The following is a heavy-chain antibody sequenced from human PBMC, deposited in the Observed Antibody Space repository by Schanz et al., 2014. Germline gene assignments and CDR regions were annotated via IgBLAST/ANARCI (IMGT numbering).Heavy chain of an antibody. CDR3: ARDGIGADKR. Sequence: QVQLVQSGAEVKKPGASVKVSCKASGYTFTSYGISWVRQAPGQGLEWMGWINPNNGGTNYAQKFQGRVTMTRDTSISTAYMEMTRLTSDDTAVYYCARDGIGADKRWGQGTLVTVSS. CDR1: GYTFTSYG. J-gene: IGHJ4*02. CDR2: INPNNGGT. V-gene: IGHV1-2*02. D-gene: IGHD6-13*01.